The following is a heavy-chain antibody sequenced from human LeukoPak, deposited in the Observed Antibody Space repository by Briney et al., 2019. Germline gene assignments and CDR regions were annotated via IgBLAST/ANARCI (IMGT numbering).Heavy chain of an antibody. D-gene: IGHD5-18*01. J-gene: IGHJ4*02. CDR3: ARGRPLDTAMETRWGYYFVY. CDR2: INHSGST. Sequence: SETLSLTCAVYGGSFSGYYWSWIRQPPGKGLEWIGEINHSGSTNYNPSLKSRVTISVDTSKNQFSLKLSSVTAADTAVYYCARGRPLDTAMETRWGYYFVYWGQGTLVTVSS. V-gene: IGHV4-34*01. CDR1: GGSFSGYY.